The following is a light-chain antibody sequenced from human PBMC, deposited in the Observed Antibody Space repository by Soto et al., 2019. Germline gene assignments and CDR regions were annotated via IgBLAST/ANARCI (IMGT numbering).Light chain of an antibody. V-gene: IGKV3-20*01. CDR3: QQYEA. CDR2: GAS. J-gene: IGKJ2*01. Sequence: ESVLTQSPGTLSLSPGERATLSCRASQRVSSSYFAWYQQKPGQAPRPLIYGASRRATDIPDRFTGSGSGTDFTLTITRLEPEDFAVYYCQQYEAFGQGTKLEIK. CDR1: QRVSSSY.